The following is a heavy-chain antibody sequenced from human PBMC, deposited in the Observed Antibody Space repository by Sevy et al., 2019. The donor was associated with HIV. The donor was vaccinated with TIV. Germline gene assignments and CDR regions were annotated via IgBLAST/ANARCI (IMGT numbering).Heavy chain of an antibody. J-gene: IGHJ5*02. V-gene: IGHV4-59*01. D-gene: IGHD3-3*01. CDR3: ARGQYYDFWSGYLGDWFDP. Sequence: SETLSLTCTVSGGSISSYYWSWIRQPPGKGLEWIGYIYYSGSTNYNPSLKSRVTISVDTSKNQFSLKLSSVTAADTAVYYCARGQYYDFWSGYLGDWFDPRGQGTLVTVSS. CDR2: IYYSGST. CDR1: GGSISSYY.